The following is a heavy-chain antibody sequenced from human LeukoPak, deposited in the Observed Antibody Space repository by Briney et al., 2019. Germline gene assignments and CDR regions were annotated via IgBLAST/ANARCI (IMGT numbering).Heavy chain of an antibody. CDR1: GGSFSGYY. Sequence: KPSETLSLTCAVYGGSFSGYYWSWIRQPPGKGLEWIGEINHSGSTNYNPSLKSRVTISVDTSKNQFSLKLSSVTAADTAVYYCARDELWSYYFDYWGQGTQVTVSS. J-gene: IGHJ4*02. CDR3: ARDELWSYYFDY. CDR2: INHSGST. V-gene: IGHV4-34*01. D-gene: IGHD5-18*01.